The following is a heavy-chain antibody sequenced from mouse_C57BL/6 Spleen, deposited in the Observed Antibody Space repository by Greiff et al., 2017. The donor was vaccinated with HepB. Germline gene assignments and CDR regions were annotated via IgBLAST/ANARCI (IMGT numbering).Heavy chain of an antibody. CDR2: ISYSGST. V-gene: IGHV3-8*01. Sequence: EVKVEESGPGLAKPSQTLSLTCSVTGYSITSDYWNWIRKFPGNKLEYMGYISYSGSTYYNPSLKSRISITRDTSKNQYYLQLNSVTTEDPATYYCARYPIYYGSSYGYFDVWGTGTTVTVSS. CDR3: ARYPIYYGSSYGYFDV. D-gene: IGHD1-1*01. J-gene: IGHJ1*03. CDR1: GYSITSDY.